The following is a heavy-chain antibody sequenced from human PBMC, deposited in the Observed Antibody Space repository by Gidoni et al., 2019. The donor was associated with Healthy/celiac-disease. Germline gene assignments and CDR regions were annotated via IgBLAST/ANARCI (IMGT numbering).Heavy chain of an antibody. V-gene: IGHV3-9*01. J-gene: IGHJ4*02. CDR1: GFTFDDYA. D-gene: IGHD2-2*01. Sequence: EVQLVEAGGGLVQPGRSLVLSCADAGFTFDDYAMHWVRQAPGKGLEWVTGISWNSGSIGYADSLKGRFTIPRDNAKNSLYLQMNSLRAEDTALYYCAKDIRSSSTSATFDYWGQGTLVTVSS. CDR2: ISWNSGSI. CDR3: AKDIRSSSTSATFDY.